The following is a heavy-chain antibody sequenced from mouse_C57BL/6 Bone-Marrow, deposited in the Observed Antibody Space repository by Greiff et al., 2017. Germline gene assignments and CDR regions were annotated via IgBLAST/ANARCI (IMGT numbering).Heavy chain of an antibody. CDR1: GYTFTSYW. V-gene: IGHV1-72*01. J-gene: IGHJ4*01. CDR3: ARYDYYAMDY. Sequence: QVQLKQPGAELVKPGASVKLSCKASGYTFTSYWMHWVKQRPGRGLEWIGRIDPNRGGTKYNEKFKSKATLTVDKPSSTAYMQLSSLTSEDSAVYYCARYDYYAMDYWGQGTSVTVSS. CDR2: IDPNRGGT.